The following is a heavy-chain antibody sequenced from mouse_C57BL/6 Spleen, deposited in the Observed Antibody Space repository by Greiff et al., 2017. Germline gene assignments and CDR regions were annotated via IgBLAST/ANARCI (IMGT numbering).Heavy chain of an antibody. V-gene: IGHV2-5*01. D-gene: IGHD1-1*01. CDR1: GFSLTSYG. J-gene: IGHJ1*03. CDR3: AKETITPYWYFDV. Sequence: VMLVESGPGLVQPSQSLSITCTVSGFSLTSYGVHWVRQSPGKGLEWLGVIWRGGSTDYNAAFMSRLSITKDNSKSQVFFKMNSLQADDTAIYYCAKETITPYWYFDVWGTGTTVTVSS. CDR2: IWRGGST.